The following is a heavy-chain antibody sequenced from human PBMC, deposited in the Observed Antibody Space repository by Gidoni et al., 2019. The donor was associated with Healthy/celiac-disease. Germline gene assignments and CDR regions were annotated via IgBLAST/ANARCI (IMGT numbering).Heavy chain of an antibody. V-gene: IGHV4-30-4*01. CDR1: GGSISSGGYY. D-gene: IGHD3-22*01. CDR3: ARPHSSGYYVPFDY. Sequence: QVQLQESGPGLVKPSQTLSLTCAVSGGSISSGGYYWSWSRQPPGKGLEWIGYIYYSGRTYYNPSLKSRVTISVDTSKNQFSLKLSSVTAADTAVYYCARPHSSGYYVPFDYWGQGTLVTVSS. J-gene: IGHJ4*02. CDR2: IYYSGRT.